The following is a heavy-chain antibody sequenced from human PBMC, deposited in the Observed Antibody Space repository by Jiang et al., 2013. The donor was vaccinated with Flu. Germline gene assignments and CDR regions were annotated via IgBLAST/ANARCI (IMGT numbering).Heavy chain of an antibody. CDR1: GDSVSSNSAA. D-gene: IGHD4-17*01. Sequence: SQTLSLTCAISGDSVSSNSAAWNWIRQSPSRGLEWLGRTYYRSKWYNDYAVSVKSRITINPDTSKNQFSLQLNSVTPEDTAVYYCARAGGYGDYLYYYYGMDVWGKGTTVTVSS. V-gene: IGHV6-1*01. J-gene: IGHJ6*04. CDR3: ARAGGYGDYLYYYYGMDV. CDR2: TYYRSKWYN.